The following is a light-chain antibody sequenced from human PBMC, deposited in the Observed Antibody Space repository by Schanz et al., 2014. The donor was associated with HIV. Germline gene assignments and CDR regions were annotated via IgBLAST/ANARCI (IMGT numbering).Light chain of an antibody. CDR2: GND. V-gene: IGLV6-57*04. Sequence: NFMLTQPHSVSESPGRTVAISCTRSSGSIAGDSVQWYQQRPGSAPTVVIVGNDQRPSGVPDRFSGSIDGSSNSASLTISGLKTEDEADYFCHSCDGRSLGVFGGGTKLTVL. CDR3: HSCDGRSLGV. J-gene: IGLJ3*02. CDR1: SGSIAGDS.